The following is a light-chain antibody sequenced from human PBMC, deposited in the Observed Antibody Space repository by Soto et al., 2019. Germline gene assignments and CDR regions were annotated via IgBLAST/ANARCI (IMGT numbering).Light chain of an antibody. J-gene: IGLJ3*02. Sequence: QAVVTQPPSASQTPGQRVPISCSGSRSNVGRNSVSWYQHVPGTAPKLLIYSHDQRPSGVPDRISASRSGTAASLSNSVLRSEDEAFYYCAAWDDSLNAWVFGGGTKLTV. CDR2: SHD. V-gene: IGLV1-44*01. CDR3: AAWDDSLNAWV. CDR1: RSNVGRNS.